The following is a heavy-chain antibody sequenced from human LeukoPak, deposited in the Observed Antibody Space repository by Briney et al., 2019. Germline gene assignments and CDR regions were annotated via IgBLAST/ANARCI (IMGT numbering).Heavy chain of an antibody. CDR1: GYTFTSYY. Sequence: ASVKVSCKASGYTFTSYYMHWVRQAPGQGLEWMGIINPSGGSTSYAQKFQGRVTMTRDMSTSTVYMELSSLRSEDTAVYYCARAPNPYYYGSGSFGQYYYYYYMDVWGKGTTVTVSS. CDR3: ARAPNPYYYGSGSFGQYYYYYYMDV. CDR2: INPSGGST. V-gene: IGHV1-46*01. D-gene: IGHD3-10*01. J-gene: IGHJ6*03.